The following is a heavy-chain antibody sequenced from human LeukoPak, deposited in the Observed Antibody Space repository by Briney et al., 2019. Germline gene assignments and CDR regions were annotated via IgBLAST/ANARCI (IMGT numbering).Heavy chain of an antibody. D-gene: IGHD1-1*01. CDR3: ARKTGMTGEAFEY. Sequence: PGGSLRLSCAPSGFSFSTYWMSWARQAPGKGLEWVANIKVDGSEKYYLDSVKGRFTISRDNAKNSVYLQMNSLRTEDTAVYYCARKTGMTGEAFEYWGQGTLVTVSS. CDR2: IKVDGSEK. CDR1: GFSFSTYW. V-gene: IGHV3-7*03. J-gene: IGHJ4*02.